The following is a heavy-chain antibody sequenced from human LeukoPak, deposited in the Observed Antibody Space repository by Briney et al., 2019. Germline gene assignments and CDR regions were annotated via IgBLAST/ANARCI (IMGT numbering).Heavy chain of an antibody. J-gene: IGHJ3*02. Sequence: GGSLRLSCTVSGFTVSSNSMSWVRQAPGKGLEWGSFIYIGCSTHYSDSVKGRFTISRDNAKNSLYLQMNSLRAEDTAVYYCARDKNHDSSGYYYDDAFDIWGQGTMVTVSS. CDR1: GFTVSSNS. D-gene: IGHD3-22*01. CDR3: ARDKNHDSSGYYYDDAFDI. CDR2: IYIGCST. V-gene: IGHV3-53*01.